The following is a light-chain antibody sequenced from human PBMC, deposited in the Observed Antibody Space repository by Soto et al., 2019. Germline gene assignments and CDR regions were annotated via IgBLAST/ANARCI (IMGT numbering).Light chain of an antibody. V-gene: IGKV3-20*01. J-gene: IGKJ1*01. Sequence: EIVLTQSPGTLSLSPGERATLSCRASQSIIGTYLAWYQQKPGQAPRLLIYGASSRATGIPDRFSGSGSGTHFLFTISRLEPEDFAVYYCQQYGSSPITFGQGTNVEIK. CDR1: QSIIGTY. CDR3: QQYGSSPIT. CDR2: GAS.